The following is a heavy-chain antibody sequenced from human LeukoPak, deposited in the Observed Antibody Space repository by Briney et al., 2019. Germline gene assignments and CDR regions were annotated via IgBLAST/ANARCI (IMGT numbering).Heavy chain of an antibody. J-gene: IGHJ4*02. CDR1: GDSISSYY. Sequence: SETLSLTCTVSGDSISSYYWSWIRQPPGKGLEWVGYIFYSGSTNYNPSLKSRVTISVDTSKNQFSLKLSSVTAADTAVYYCARTHDYGDYADYWGQGTLVTVSS. V-gene: IGHV4-59*01. CDR3: ARTHDYGDYADY. D-gene: IGHD4-17*01. CDR2: IFYSGST.